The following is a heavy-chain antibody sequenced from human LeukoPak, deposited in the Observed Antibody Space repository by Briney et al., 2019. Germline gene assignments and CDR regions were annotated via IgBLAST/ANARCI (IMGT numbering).Heavy chain of an antibody. CDR1: GFTFSSYA. V-gene: IGHV3-23*01. CDR3: AKSWEWEPLNGAFDI. D-gene: IGHD1-26*01. Sequence: GGSLRPSCAASGFTFSSYAMSWVRQAPGKGLEWVSAISGSGGSTYYADSVKGRFTISRDNSKNTLYLQMNSLRAEDTAVYYCAKSWEWEPLNGAFDIWGQGTMVTVSS. CDR2: ISGSGGST. J-gene: IGHJ3*02.